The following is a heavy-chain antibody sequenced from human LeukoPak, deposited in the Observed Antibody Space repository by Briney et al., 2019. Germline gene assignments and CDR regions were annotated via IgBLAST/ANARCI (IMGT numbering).Heavy chain of an antibody. J-gene: IGHJ4*02. V-gene: IGHV3-7*01. CDR3: ARESVRRISMRAKGYIDY. CDR2: IKQDGSEK. Sequence: GGSLRLSCAGSGFVYSAFWMSWVRQVPGKGLEWVANIKQDGSEKYYVDSVNGRFTISRDNARNTLFLQMDNLRAEDTAIYYCARESVRRISMRAKGYIDYWGRGTRVTVSS. D-gene: IGHD3-16*01. CDR1: GFVYSAFW.